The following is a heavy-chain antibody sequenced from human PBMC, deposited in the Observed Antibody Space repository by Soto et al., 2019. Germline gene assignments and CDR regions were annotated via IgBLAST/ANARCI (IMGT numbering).Heavy chain of an antibody. Sequence: ASVKVSCKASGYTFTSYGISWVRQAPGQGLEWMGWINPYNGNTNYAQELQGRVTMTTDTSTSTAYMELRSLRSDVTAVYYCARDPVGGNWFDPWGQGTLVTVSS. CDR3: ARDPVGGNWFDP. CDR1: GYTFTSYG. J-gene: IGHJ5*02. V-gene: IGHV1-18*01. D-gene: IGHD1-26*01. CDR2: INPYNGNT.